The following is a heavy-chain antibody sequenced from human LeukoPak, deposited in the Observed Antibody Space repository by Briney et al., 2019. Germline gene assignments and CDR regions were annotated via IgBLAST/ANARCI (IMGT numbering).Heavy chain of an antibody. D-gene: IGHD3-10*01. J-gene: IGHJ4*02. V-gene: IGHV1-18*01. CDR3: ARALITMVRGVNGLPDY. CDR2: ISAYNGNT. CDR1: GYTFTSYG. Sequence: GASVKVSCKASGYTFTSYGISWVRQALGQGLEWMGWISAYNGNTNYAQKLQGRVTMTTDTSTSTAYMELRSLRSDDTAVYYCARALITMVRGVNGLPDYWGQGTLVTVSS.